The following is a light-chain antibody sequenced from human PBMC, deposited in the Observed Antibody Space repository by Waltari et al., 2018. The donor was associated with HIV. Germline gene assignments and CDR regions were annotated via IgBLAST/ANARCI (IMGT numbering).Light chain of an antibody. V-gene: IGLV2-14*01. CDR1: SSDVGGYNY. CDR2: EVS. J-gene: IGLJ2*01. CDR3: SSYTSSSTLVV. Sequence: QSALTQPASVSGSPGQSITISCTGTSSDVGGYNYVSWYQQHPGKAPKLMIYEVSNRPSGVSNRFSGSKSGNTASLTSSGLQAEDEADYYCSSYTSSSTLVVFGGGTKLTVL.